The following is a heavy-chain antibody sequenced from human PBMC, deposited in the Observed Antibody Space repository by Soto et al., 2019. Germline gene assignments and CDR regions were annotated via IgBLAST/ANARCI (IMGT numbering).Heavy chain of an antibody. D-gene: IGHD2-2*01. J-gene: IGHJ5*02. CDR1: GFSLTTSGEG. V-gene: IGHV2-5*01. Sequence: SGPTLAYNTHTLTLTCSFTGFSLTTSGEGVGWIRQPLGNARESLALIYLNDGETFSASLSGSLTNTKDTTKNQVVLAMSNSDPVDTATYYCAHNTKSPANNGFDPWGLGTLVTVSS. CDR2: IYLNDGE. CDR3: AHNTKSPANNGFDP.